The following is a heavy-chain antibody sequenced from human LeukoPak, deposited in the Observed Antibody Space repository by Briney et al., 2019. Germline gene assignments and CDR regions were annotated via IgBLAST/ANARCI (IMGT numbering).Heavy chain of an antibody. CDR3: ARSNQADDY. D-gene: IGHD1-14*01. CDR1: GFTFSSYG. Sequence: GGSLRLSCAASGFTFSSYGMHWVRQVPGKGLVWVARINPGGSSITYADSVKGRFTISRDNAKNTLYLQMDSLRAEDTGVYYCARSNQADDYWGQGTLVTVSS. V-gene: IGHV3-74*01. J-gene: IGHJ4*02. CDR2: INPGGSSI.